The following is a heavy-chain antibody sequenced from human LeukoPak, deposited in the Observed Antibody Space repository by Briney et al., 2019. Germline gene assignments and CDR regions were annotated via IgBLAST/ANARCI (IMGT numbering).Heavy chain of an antibody. D-gene: IGHD3-22*01. CDR2: IYTSGST. CDR1: GGSISSGSYY. J-gene: IGHJ4*02. V-gene: IGHV4-61*02. CDR3: ARSYYYDSSFFDY. Sequence: SETLSLTCTVSGGSISSGSYYWSWIRQPAGKGLEWIGRIYTSGSTNYNPSLKSRVTISVDTSKNQFSLKLSSVTAADTAVYYCARSYYYDSSFFDYWDQGTLVTVSS.